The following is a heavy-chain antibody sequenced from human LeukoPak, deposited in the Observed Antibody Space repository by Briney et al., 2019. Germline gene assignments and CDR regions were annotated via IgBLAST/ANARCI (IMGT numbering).Heavy chain of an antibody. J-gene: IGHJ2*01. V-gene: IGHV1-2*02. Sequence: ASVKVSCKASGGTFSSYAISWVRQAPGQGLEWMGWINPNSGGTNYAQKFQGRVTMTRDTSISTAYMELSRLRSDDTAVYYCARDRYSSGWYTNWYFDLWGRGTLVTVSS. CDR1: GGTFSSYA. D-gene: IGHD6-19*01. CDR3: ARDRYSSGWYTNWYFDL. CDR2: INPNSGGT.